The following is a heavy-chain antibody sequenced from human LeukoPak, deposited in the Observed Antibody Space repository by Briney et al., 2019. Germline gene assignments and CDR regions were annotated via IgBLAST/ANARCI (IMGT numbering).Heavy chain of an antibody. J-gene: IGHJ6*02. CDR3: ARSEGATTPGVVYYYYGMDV. CDR2: IIPILGIT. Sequence: SVKVSCKASGGTFSSYAISWVRQAPGQGLEWMGRIIPILGITNYAHTFHGRVTITADKSTSTVYMELSNLRSEDTAVYYCARSEGATTPGVVYYYYGMDVWCQETTVTVSS. CDR1: GGTFSSYA. D-gene: IGHD1-26*01. V-gene: IGHV1-69*04.